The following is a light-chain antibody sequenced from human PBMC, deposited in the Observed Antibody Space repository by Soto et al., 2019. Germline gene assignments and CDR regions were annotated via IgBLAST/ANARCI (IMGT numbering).Light chain of an antibody. CDR2: GAS. CDR3: QQYNNWPPVT. J-gene: IGKJ5*01. CDR1: QGVSSN. Sequence: ETVMTHSPATLSVSPGERVTLSCRASQGVSSNLAWYQQKSGQAPRLLIYGASTRATGIPARFSGSGSGTEFTLTISSLQSEDFGIYYCQQYNNWPPVTFGQGTRLEIK. V-gene: IGKV3-15*01.